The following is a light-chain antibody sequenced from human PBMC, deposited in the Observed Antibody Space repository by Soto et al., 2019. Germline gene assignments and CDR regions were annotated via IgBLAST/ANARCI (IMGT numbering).Light chain of an antibody. V-gene: IGKV3-20*01. CDR1: QSVTSSY. Sequence: EIVLTQSPGTLSLSPGERATLSCRASQSVTSSYLAWSQQQPGQAPRLLIYGASSRATGSPDRFSGSGSGTDFPLTISRLEPEDVAVYYSQDYGSSPADTFGQGTKVEIK. CDR3: QDYGSSPADT. J-gene: IGKJ2*01. CDR2: GAS.